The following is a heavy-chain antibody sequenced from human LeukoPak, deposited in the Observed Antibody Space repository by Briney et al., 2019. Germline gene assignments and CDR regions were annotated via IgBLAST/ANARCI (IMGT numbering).Heavy chain of an antibody. CDR1: GFTFSNFW. J-gene: IGHJ4*02. D-gene: IGHD6-13*01. CDR3: ARGRGDSSSWYFDY. Sequence: GGSLRLSCAASGFTFSNFWMTWVRQAPGKGLEWVANVKQDGSEKPCVDSVKGRFTISRDNAKNSLYLQMNSLRVEDTAVYYCARGRGDSSSWYFDYWAREPWSPSPQ. V-gene: IGHV3-7*01. CDR2: VKQDGSEK.